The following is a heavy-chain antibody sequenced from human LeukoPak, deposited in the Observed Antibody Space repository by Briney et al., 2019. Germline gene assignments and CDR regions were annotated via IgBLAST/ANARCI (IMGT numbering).Heavy chain of an antibody. CDR3: ARARRGMAAFDY. J-gene: IGHJ4*02. D-gene: IGHD6-13*01. CDR2: INHSGST. Sequence: SETLSLTCAVYGGSFSGYYWSWIRQPPGKGLEWIGEINHSGSTNYNPSLKSRVTISVDTSKNQFSLKLSSVTAADTAVYYCARARRGMAAFDYWGQGTLVTVSS. V-gene: IGHV4-34*01. CDR1: GGSFSGYY.